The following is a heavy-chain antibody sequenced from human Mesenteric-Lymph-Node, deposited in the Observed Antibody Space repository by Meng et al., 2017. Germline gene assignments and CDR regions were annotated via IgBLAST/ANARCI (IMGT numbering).Heavy chain of an antibody. J-gene: IGHJ3*02. Sequence: GGSLRLSCAASGFTFSSYSMNWVRQAPGKGLEWVALISYNERNKYYADSVKGRFTISRDNSKNTLYLQMDSLRVEDTAVYYCAREFEAFDIWGQGTVVTVSS. CDR1: GFTFSSYS. CDR3: AREFEAFDI. V-gene: IGHV3-30*03. CDR2: ISYNERNK. D-gene: IGHD3-10*01.